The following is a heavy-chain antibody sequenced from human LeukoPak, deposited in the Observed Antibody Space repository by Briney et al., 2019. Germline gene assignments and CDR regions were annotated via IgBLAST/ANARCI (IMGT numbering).Heavy chain of an antibody. CDR1: GFTFSSYG. D-gene: IGHD2-15*01. J-gene: IGHJ4*02. V-gene: IGHV3-30*02. CDR3: AKSPVSSCRGSFCYPFDY. Sequence: GGSLRLSCAASGFTFSSYGMHWVRQAPGKGLEWVAFIRYDGSNKYYADSVKGRFTISRDNSKNTLYLQMNSLRAEDTAVYYCAKSPVSSCRGSFCYPFDYWGQGNLATVSS. CDR2: IRYDGSNK.